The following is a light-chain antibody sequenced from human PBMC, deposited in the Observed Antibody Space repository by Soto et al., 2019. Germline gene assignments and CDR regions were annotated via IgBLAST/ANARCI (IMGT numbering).Light chain of an antibody. V-gene: IGKV3-15*01. Sequence: EIVMTPAPATLSVSPGERATLSCRASQSVSSNLGWYQQKHGQGPGLLIYSAYRGATGFPARFSGSGSGTDLTLTISSLQSEDFAVYYCQQYNNWPWTFGQGTKVDIK. CDR2: SAY. CDR3: QQYNNWPWT. CDR1: QSVSSN. J-gene: IGKJ1*01.